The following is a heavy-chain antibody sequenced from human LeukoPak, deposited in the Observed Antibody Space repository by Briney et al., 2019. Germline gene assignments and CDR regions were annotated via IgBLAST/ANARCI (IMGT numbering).Heavy chain of an antibody. J-gene: IGHJ4*02. V-gene: IGHV4-34*01. CDR3: ARGGKVDGYSYGFVRENKYFDY. CDR2: INHSGST. Sequence: PGGSLRLSCAAAGFTFSSYAMSWVRQAPGKGLEWIGEINHSGSTNYNPSLKSRVTISVDTSKNQFSLKLSSVTAADTAVYYCARGGKVDGYSYGFVRENKYFDYWGQGTLVTVSS. CDR1: GFTFSSYA. D-gene: IGHD5-18*01.